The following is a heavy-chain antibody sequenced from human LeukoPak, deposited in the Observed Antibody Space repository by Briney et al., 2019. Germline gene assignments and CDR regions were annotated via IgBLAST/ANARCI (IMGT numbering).Heavy chain of an antibody. CDR1: GYTLTGYY. CDR3: AKNPYEYYFDY. V-gene: IGHV1-2*02. J-gene: IGHJ4*02. D-gene: IGHD5-12*01. CDR2: INPNSGDT. Sequence: ASVKVSCKASGYTLTGYYMHWLLQAPGQGLEWMGWINPNSGDTNYAQKFQGRVTMTRDTSISTAYMELSRLTSDDTAVYYCAKNPYEYYFDYWGQGTLVTVSS.